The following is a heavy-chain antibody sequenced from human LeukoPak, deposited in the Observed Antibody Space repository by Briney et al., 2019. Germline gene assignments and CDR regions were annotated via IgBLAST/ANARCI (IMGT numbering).Heavy chain of an antibody. Sequence: GGSLRLSCAASGFSFSSYWMSWVRQAPGKGLEWVANIKQDGSEKYYVDSVKGRFTIPRDNAKNSLYLQMNSLRAEDTAVYYCARAGQQLVRGYYFDYWGQGTLVTVSS. CDR3: ARAGQQLVRGYYFDY. J-gene: IGHJ4*02. D-gene: IGHD6-13*01. CDR1: GFSFSSYW. CDR2: IKQDGSEK. V-gene: IGHV3-7*03.